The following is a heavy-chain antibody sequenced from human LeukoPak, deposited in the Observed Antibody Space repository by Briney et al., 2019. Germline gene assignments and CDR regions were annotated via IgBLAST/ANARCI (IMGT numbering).Heavy chain of an antibody. CDR2: IKSKTDGWTT. V-gene: IGHV3-15*01. CDR3: TRDYSNYIIDY. D-gene: IGHD4-11*01. J-gene: IGHJ4*02. Sequence: GGSLRLSCAASGFTFSNAWMSWVRQAPGKGLEWVGRIKSKTDGWTTDYTAPVKGRFTISRDDAKNTLYLQMNSLKTEGTAVYYCTRDYSNYIIDYWGQGTLVTVSS. CDR1: GFTFSNAW.